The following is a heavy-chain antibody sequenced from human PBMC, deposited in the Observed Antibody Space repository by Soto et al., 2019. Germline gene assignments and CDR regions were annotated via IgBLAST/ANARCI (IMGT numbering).Heavy chain of an antibody. CDR3: ARVFSGREFSVFYFDY. V-gene: IGHV1-2*04. CDR2: INPNSGGT. D-gene: IGHD1-26*01. Sequence: ASVKVSCKASGYTFTGYYMHWVRQAPGQGLEWMGWINPNSGGTNYAQKFQGWVTMTRDTSICTAYIELSRLRSDDTMVYYCARVFSGREFSVFYFDYWGLGTLVTVSS. CDR1: GYTFTGYY. J-gene: IGHJ4*02.